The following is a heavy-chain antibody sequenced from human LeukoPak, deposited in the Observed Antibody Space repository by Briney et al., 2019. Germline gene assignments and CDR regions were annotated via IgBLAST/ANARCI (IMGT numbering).Heavy chain of an antibody. D-gene: IGHD5-18*01. Sequence: SETLSLTCTVSGGSISSYYWSWIRQPPGKGLEWIGYIYYSGSTNYNPSLKSRVTISVDTSKNQLSLKLSSVTAADTAVYYCARASGYSYGSDWFDPWGQGTLVTVSS. CDR3: ARASGYSYGSDWFDP. J-gene: IGHJ5*02. CDR1: GGSISSYY. V-gene: IGHV4-59*01. CDR2: IYYSGST.